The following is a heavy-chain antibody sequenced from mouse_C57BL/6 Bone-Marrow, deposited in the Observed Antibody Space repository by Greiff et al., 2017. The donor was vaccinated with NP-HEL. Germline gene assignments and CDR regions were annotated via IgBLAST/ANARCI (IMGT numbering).Heavy chain of an antibody. Sequence: EVKLVESGGGLVQPKGSLKLSCAASGFSFNTYAMNWVRQAPGKGLEWVARIRSKSNNYATYYADSVKDRFTISRDDSESMLYLQMNNLKTEDTAMYYCVRQEGITTVVPAMDYWGQGTSVTVSS. V-gene: IGHV10-1*01. CDR1: GFSFNTYA. J-gene: IGHJ4*01. CDR2: IRSKSNNYAT. CDR3: VRQEGITTVVPAMDY. D-gene: IGHD1-1*01.